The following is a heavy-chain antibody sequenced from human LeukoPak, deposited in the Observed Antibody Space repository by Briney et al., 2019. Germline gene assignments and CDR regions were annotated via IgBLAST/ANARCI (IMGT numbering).Heavy chain of an antibody. CDR2: IRYDGSNK. V-gene: IGHV3-30*02. D-gene: IGHD5-12*01. CDR3: AKGQDIVATIPVYYYYYMDV. CDR1: GFTFSNYA. Sequence: GGSLRLSCAASGFTFSNYAMHWVRQAPGKGLEWVAFIRYDGSNKYYADSVKGRFTISRDNSKNTLYLQMNSLRAEDTAVYYCAKGQDIVATIPVYYYYYMDVWGKGTTVTVSS. J-gene: IGHJ6*03.